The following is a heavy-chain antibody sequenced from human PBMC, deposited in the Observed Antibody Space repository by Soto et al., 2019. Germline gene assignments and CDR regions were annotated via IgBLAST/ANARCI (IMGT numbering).Heavy chain of an antibody. CDR1: GFTFSTYA. CDR2: ISYHGSNK. J-gene: IGHJ1*01. D-gene: IGHD1-20*01. CDR3: ARDREVLTPEYFRY. Sequence: SLRLSCAASGFTFSTYAMHWVRQAPGKGLEWVAFISYHGSNKYYADSVKGRFTISRDNSKNTLYLQMNSLRAEDTAVYYCARDREVLTPEYFRYWGQGTLVTVSS. V-gene: IGHV3-30-3*01.